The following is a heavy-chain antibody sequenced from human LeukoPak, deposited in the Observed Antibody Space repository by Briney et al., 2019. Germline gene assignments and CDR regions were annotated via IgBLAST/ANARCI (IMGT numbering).Heavy chain of an antibody. J-gene: IGHJ5*02. V-gene: IGHV4-59*12. CDR3: ARDQLAWFDP. Sequence: SETLSLTCTVSGGSISSYYWSWIRQPPGKGLEWIGNIYYSGSTNYNPSLKSRVTISVDTSKNQFSLKLSSVTAADTAVYYCARDQLAWFDPWGQGTLVTVSS. CDR1: GGSISSYY. CDR2: IYYSGST. D-gene: IGHD1-1*01.